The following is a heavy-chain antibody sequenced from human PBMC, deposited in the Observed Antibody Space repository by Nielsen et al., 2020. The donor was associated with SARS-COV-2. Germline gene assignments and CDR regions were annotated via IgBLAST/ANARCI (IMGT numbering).Heavy chain of an antibody. D-gene: IGHD3-10*01. CDR2: ISQCGHIR. CDR3: ARGHYFGSGSPRIYYGMDV. J-gene: IGHJ6*02. CDR1: RFSFSHYF. Sequence: SLKISCAASRFSFSHYFMSWVRPTPGKGLAWVSYISQCGHIRYYADSVRGRFTMSRDNSRNSLYLQMKNLRVEDTAVYYCARGHYFGSGSPRIYYGMDVWGQGTMVTVSS. V-gene: IGHV3-11*01.